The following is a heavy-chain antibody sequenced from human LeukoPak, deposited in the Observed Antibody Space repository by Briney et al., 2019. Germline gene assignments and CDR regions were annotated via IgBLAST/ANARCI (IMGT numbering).Heavy chain of an antibody. D-gene: IGHD6-19*01. Sequence: GGSLRLACAASGFTFSSHGMSWVRQAPGKGLEWVGNIKQAGSEKNYVDSVKGRFTISRDNGKNSLYLQMNSLRVEHTAVYYCARGSSAIEYGGQGTLVRVSS. J-gene: IGHJ4*02. CDR2: IKQAGSEK. V-gene: IGHV3-7*01. CDR3: ARGSSAIEY. CDR1: GFTFSSHG.